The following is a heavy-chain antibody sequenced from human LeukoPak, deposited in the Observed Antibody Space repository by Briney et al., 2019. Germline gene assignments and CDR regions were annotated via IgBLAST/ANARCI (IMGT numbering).Heavy chain of an antibody. CDR2: IYSGGST. CDR1: GFTVSSNY. D-gene: IGHD3-22*01. CDR3: ALTMGVVITEYYFDY. J-gene: IGHJ4*02. Sequence: GGSLRLSCAASGFTVSSNYMSWVRQAPWKGLEWVSVIYSGGSTYYADSVKGRFTISRDNSKNTLYLQMNSLRAEDTAVYYCALTMGVVITEYYFDYWGQGTLVTVSS. V-gene: IGHV3-66*02.